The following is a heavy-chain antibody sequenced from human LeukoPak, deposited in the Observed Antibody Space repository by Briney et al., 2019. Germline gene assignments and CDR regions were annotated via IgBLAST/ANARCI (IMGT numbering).Heavy chain of an antibody. CDR3: ARPRTPYYYDSSGYDNSFDY. CDR2: IYPGDSDT. J-gene: IGHJ4*02. D-gene: IGHD3-22*01. Sequence: GESLKISCKGSGYSFTSYWIGWVRQVHGKGLEGMGIIYPGDSDTRYSPSFQGKVTISADKSISTAYLQWSSLKASDTAMYYCARPRTPYYYDSSGYDNSFDYWGQGTLVTVSS. CDR1: GYSFTSYW. V-gene: IGHV5-51*01.